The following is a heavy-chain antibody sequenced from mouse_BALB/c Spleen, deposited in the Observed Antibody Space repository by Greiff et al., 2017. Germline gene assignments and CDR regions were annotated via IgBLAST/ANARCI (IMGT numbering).Heavy chain of an antibody. Sequence: QVTLKVSGPGILQPSQTLSLTCSFSGFSLSTSGMGVSWIRQPSGKGLEWLAHIYWDDDKRYNPSLKSRLTISKDTSSNQVFLKITSVDTADTATYYCARRDGKGAMDYWGQGTSVTVSS. D-gene: IGHD2-1*01. CDR1: GFSLSTSGMG. CDR3: ARRDGKGAMDY. CDR2: IYWDDDK. J-gene: IGHJ4*01. V-gene: IGHV8-12*01.